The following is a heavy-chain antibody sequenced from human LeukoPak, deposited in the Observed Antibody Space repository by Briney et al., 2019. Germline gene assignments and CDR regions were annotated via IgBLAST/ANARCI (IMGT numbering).Heavy chain of an antibody. J-gene: IGHJ4*02. CDR3: AKGNGHYYFDY. Sequence: GGSLRLSCAASGFTFSSYGMHWVRQAPGKGLEWVAIISYDGSNQYYADSVKGRFIISRDNSKNTLYLQMSSLRAEDTSVYYGAKGNGHYYFDYWGQGTLVTVSS. D-gene: IGHD1-1*01. CDR1: GFTFSSYG. V-gene: IGHV3-30*18. CDR2: ISYDGSNQ.